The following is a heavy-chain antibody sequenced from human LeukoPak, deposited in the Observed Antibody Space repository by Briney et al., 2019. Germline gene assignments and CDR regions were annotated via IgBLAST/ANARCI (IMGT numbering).Heavy chain of an antibody. V-gene: IGHV4-34*01. J-gene: IGHJ6*03. CDR2: INHSGST. Sequence: SETLSLTCAVYGGSFSGYCWSWIRQPPGKGLEWIGEINHSGSTNYNPSLKSRVTISVDTSKNQFSLKLSSVTAADTAVYYCARTTMVRGTYYMDVWGTGTTVTISS. CDR1: GGSFSGYC. D-gene: IGHD3-10*01. CDR3: ARTTMVRGTYYMDV.